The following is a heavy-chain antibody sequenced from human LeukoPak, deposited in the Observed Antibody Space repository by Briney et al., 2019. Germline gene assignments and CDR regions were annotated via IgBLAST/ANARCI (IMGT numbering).Heavy chain of an antibody. D-gene: IGHD3-10*01. V-gene: IGHV3-7*01. CDR1: GFTFSNSW. CDR3: FGSGSYFF. Sequence: GGSLRLSCAASGFTFSNSWISWVRQALGKGLEWVGNIKPDGSQTYSLDYLKGRFTVSTDNAKHSAYLQMNSLGAEDADVYYCFGSGSYFFWDQGTLVTVSS. CDR2: IKPDGSQT. J-gene: IGHJ4*02.